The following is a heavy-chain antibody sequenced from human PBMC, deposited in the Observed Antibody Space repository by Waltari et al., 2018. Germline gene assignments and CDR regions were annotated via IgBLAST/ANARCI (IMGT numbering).Heavy chain of an antibody. CDR3: ARDYDFWSGNDY. CDR1: GGPFSSYA. J-gene: IGHJ4*02. D-gene: IGHD3-3*01. V-gene: IGHV1-8*02. Sequence: QVQLVQSGAEVKKPGSSVKVSCKASGGPFSSYAIRWVRQATGQGLAWMGWMNPNSGNTGYAQKFQGRVTMTRNTSISTAYMELSSLRSEDTAVYYCARDYDFWSGNDYWGQGTLVTVSS. CDR2: MNPNSGNT.